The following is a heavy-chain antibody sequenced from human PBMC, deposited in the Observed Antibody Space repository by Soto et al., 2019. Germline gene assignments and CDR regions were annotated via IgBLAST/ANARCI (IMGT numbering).Heavy chain of an antibody. J-gene: IGHJ6*03. V-gene: IGHV4-39*01. CDR2: IYYSGST. Sequence: SETLSVTWPVSVGSISSSSYYWGFLLQPPGKGLEWIGSIYYSGSTYYNPSLKSRVTISVDTSKNQFSLKLSSVTAADTAVYYCARVNRALIPYYYYYMEVWGKGTTVTVSS. CDR1: VGSISSSSYY. CDR3: ARVNRALIPYYYYYMEV. D-gene: IGHD2-21*01.